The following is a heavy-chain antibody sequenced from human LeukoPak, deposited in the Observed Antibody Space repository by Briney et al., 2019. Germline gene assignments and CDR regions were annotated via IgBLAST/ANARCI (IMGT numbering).Heavy chain of an antibody. V-gene: IGHV3-30*02. Sequence: GGSLRLSCAASGFTFSSYGMHWVRQAPGKGLEWVAFIRYDGSNKYYADSVKGRFTISRDNSKNTLYLQMNSLRAEDTAVYYCAKGSIVVVPAAPNYWGQGTLVTVPS. D-gene: IGHD2-2*01. J-gene: IGHJ4*02. CDR2: IRYDGSNK. CDR3: AKGSIVVVPAAPNY. CDR1: GFTFSSYG.